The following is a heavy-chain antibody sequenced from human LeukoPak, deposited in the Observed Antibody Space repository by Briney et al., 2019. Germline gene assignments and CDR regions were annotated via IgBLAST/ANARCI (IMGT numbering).Heavy chain of an antibody. D-gene: IGHD3-22*01. CDR3: ARNYYESSGYFKSAYYYGMDV. CDR2: ISSSSSTI. Sequence: GSLRLSCAASGFTFSSYSMNWVRPAPRKGLEWVSSISSSSSTIYYADSVKGRFTISRDNAKNSLYLQMNSLTAEDTAVYYGARNYYESSGYFKSAYYYGMDVWGQGTTVTVSS. V-gene: IGHV3-48*04. J-gene: IGHJ6*02. CDR1: GFTFSSYS.